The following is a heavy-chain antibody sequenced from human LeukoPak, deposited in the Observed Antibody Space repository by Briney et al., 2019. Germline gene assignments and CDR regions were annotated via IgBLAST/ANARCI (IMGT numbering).Heavy chain of an antibody. J-gene: IGHJ4*02. CDR2: XXXSGGST. CDR3: AKDQEEWLVQDPENYFDY. CDR1: GXXXXSXA. V-gene: IGHV3-23*01. Sequence: GGSLRLSCAASGXXXXSXAXXXVXXAPXXXXXXXXXXXXSGGSTYYADSVKGRFTISRDNSKNTLYLQMNSLRAEDTAVYYCAKDQEEWLVQDPENYFDYWGQGTLVTVSS. D-gene: IGHD6-19*01.